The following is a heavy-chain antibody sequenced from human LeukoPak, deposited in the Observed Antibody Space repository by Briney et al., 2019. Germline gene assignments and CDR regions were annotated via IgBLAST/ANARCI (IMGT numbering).Heavy chain of an antibody. Sequence: GGSLRLSCAASGFTFVNSWMHWVLQAPGRGLESVANINQDGSEKNYVDSVKGRFTISRDNAKNSLFLQMNSLRAEDTAVYYCARGDGWIINLWGQGTLVTVSS. CDR1: GFTFVNSW. V-gene: IGHV3-7*05. D-gene: IGHD5-12*01. J-gene: IGHJ5*02. CDR3: ARGDGWIINL. CDR2: INQDGSEK.